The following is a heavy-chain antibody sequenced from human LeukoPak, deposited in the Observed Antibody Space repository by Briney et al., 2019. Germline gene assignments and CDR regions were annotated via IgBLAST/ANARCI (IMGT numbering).Heavy chain of an antibody. CDR2: IRYDGSNK. CDR3: AKKYRSSRRQYDTDS. J-gene: IGHJ4*02. Sequence: PGGSLRLSCAASGFTFSSYAMHWVRQAPGKGLEWVSVIRYDGSNKYYADSVKGRFTISRDNSKNTLYLQMNSLRAEDTAVYYCAKKYRSSRRQYDTDSCGEGTLVSLSS. CDR1: GFTFSSYA. D-gene: IGHD6-13*01. V-gene: IGHV3-30*02.